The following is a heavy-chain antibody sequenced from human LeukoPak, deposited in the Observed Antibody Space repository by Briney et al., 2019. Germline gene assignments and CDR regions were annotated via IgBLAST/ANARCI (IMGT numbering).Heavy chain of an antibody. CDR2: ISYDGSNK. CDR1: GFTFSNYG. V-gene: IGHV3-30*18. Sequence: GGSLRLSCAAAGFTFSNYGMHWVRQAPGKGLEWVAVISYDGSNKYYADSVKGRFTISRDNSKNTLYLQMNSLRAEDTAVYYCAKDRGYSSSWYGGFDYWGQGTLVTVSS. J-gene: IGHJ4*02. D-gene: IGHD6-13*01. CDR3: AKDRGYSSSWYGGFDY.